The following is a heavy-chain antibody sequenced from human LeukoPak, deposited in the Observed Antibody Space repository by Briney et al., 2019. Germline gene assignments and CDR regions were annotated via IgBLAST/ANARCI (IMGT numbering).Heavy chain of an antibody. CDR3: ARDGSGYRHAPRDY. D-gene: IGHD3-3*01. V-gene: IGHV3-48*04. CDR2: ISSSSSTI. Sequence: PGGSLRLSCAASGFTFSSYSMNWVRQAPGKGLEWVSYISSSSSTIYYADSVKGRFTISRDNAKNSLYLQMNSLRAEDTAVYYCARDGSGYRHAPRDYWGQGTLVTVSS. J-gene: IGHJ4*02. CDR1: GFTFSSYS.